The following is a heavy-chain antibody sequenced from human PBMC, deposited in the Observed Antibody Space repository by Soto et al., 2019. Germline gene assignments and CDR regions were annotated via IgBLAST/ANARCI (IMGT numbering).Heavy chain of an antibody. CDR1: GYTFTSYA. Sequence: ASVKVSCKASGYTFTSYAMHWVRQAPGQRLEWMGWINAGNGNTKYSQKFQGRVTITRDTSASTAYMELSSLRSEDTAVYYCAADLRVGYGSDDFDYWGQGNLVTVSS. CDR2: INAGNGNT. D-gene: IGHD5-18*01. V-gene: IGHV1-3*01. J-gene: IGHJ4*02. CDR3: AADLRVGYGSDDFDY.